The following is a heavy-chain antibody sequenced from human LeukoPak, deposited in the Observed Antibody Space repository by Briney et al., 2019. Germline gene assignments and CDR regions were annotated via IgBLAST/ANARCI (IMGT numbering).Heavy chain of an antibody. CDR3: ARDPANPYSSGWTYYYYYYGMDV. CDR1: GYTFTSYG. Sequence: ASVKVSCKASGYTFTSYGISWVRQAPGQGLEWMGWISAYNGNTNYAQKLQGRVTMTTDTSTSTAYMELRSLRSDDTAVYYCARDPANPYSSGWTYYYYYYGMDVWGQGTTVTVSS. D-gene: IGHD6-19*01. V-gene: IGHV1-18*01. J-gene: IGHJ6*02. CDR2: ISAYNGNT.